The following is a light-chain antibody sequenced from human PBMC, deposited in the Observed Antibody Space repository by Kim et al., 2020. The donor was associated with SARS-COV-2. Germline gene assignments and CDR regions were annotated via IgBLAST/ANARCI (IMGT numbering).Light chain of an antibody. CDR2: NN. J-gene: IGLJ3*02. CDR3: ATWDDSLHGWV. CDR1: SSNIGTHG. Sequence: PGQRVTIACAGRSSNIGTHGGNGYQHLPGTAPKVLIYNNPRPSGVPDRFAGSKSGTSASLAISGLQSEDEADYYCATWDDSLHGWVFGGGTKLTVL. V-gene: IGLV1-44*01.